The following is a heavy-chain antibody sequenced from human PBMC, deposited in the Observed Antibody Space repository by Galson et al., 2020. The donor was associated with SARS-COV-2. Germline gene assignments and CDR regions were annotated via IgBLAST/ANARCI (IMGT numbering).Heavy chain of an antibody. CDR3: AKDSGLLGYCVSSCFPPRGEFYGMDF. CDR1: GLTFSDYG. CDR2: ICSDGNDE. J-gene: IGHJ6*02. Sequence: GGSLRLSCVVSGLTFSDYGMHWVRQAPGKGLEWVAVICSDGNDEHYADSVKGRFIISRDNSKNTLYLQMNNLRPEDTSVYYCAKDSGLLGYCVSSCFPPRGEFYGMDFGGQGTTVTVSS. V-gene: IGHV3-30*18. D-gene: IGHD2-15*01.